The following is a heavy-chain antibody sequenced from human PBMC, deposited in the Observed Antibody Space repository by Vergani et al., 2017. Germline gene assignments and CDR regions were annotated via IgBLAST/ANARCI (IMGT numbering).Heavy chain of an antibody. CDR1: GYTFTGYY. CDR2: INPNSGGT. D-gene: IGHD2-2*01. J-gene: IGHJ3*02. CDR3: ARVPTDCISTSCYSGAFDI. Sequence: QVQLVQSGAEVKKPGASVKVSCKASGYTFTGYYMHWVRQAPGQGLEWMGWINPNSGGTNYAQKFQGRVTMTRDTSISTAYMELSRLRTDDTAVYYCARVPTDCISTSCYSGAFDIWGQGTMVTVSS. V-gene: IGHV1-2*02.